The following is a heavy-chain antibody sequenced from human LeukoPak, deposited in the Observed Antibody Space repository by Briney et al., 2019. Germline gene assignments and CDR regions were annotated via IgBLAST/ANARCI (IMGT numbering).Heavy chain of an antibody. V-gene: IGHV5-51*01. CDR1: GSRFTSYW. J-gene: IGHJ3*02. CDR2: IYPGDSVT. D-gene: IGHD3-10*01. CDR3: ARGVGSGTSDAFDI. Sequence: GESLKISCQGSGSRFTSYWIGWVRQLPGKGLEWMGIIYPGDSVTTYSPSFQGQVTISADKSITTAFLQWSSLKASDTAMYYRARGVGSGTSDAFDIWGQGTMVTVSS.